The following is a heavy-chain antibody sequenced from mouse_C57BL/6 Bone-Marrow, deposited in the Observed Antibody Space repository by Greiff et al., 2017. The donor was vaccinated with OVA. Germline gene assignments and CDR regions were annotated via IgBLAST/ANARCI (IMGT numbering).Heavy chain of an antibody. CDR2: FHPYNDDT. V-gene: IGHV1-47*01. D-gene: IGHD1-1*01. CDR1: GYTFTTYP. J-gene: IGHJ2*01. CDR3: ARGGNYYGSSYPYYFDY. Sequence: VQLQQSGAELVKPGASVKMSCKASGYTFTTYPIEWMKQNHGKSLEWIGNFHPYNDDTKYNEKFKGKATLTVEKSSSTVYLELSRLTSYDSAVYYCARGGNYYGSSYPYYFDYWGQGTTLTVSS.